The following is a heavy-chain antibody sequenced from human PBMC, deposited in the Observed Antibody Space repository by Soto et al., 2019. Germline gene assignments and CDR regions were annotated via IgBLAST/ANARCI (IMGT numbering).Heavy chain of an antibody. CDR1: GFTFSNYA. D-gene: IGHD2-8*01. CDR2: IRSSGEST. Sequence: QLLESGGGMVQTGGSLRLSCTASGFTFSNYAMSWVRQAPGKGLEWVSGIRSSGESTYYADSVKGRLTISRDNSKNMLYLQINSLRAEDTSVYYCAKGGRRVLSPMDVWGQGTTVTVSS. V-gene: IGHV3-23*01. CDR3: AKGGRRVLSPMDV. J-gene: IGHJ6*02.